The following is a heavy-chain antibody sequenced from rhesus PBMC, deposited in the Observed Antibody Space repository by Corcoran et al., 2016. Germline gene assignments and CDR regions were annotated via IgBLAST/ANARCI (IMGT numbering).Heavy chain of an antibody. CDR2: SNGGSGSN. CDR3: ARGSGKYGLDS. D-gene: IGHD2-21*01. J-gene: IGHJ6*01. Sequence: QVQLQESGPGPVTPSEPLPLTCAVSVASISSTYWSWIRQPPGKGLEWIGYSNGGSGSNSYNPSLKSRVTCSRDTSKNQFSLTLSSVTAADTAAYYCARGSGKYGLDSWGQGVVVTVSS. CDR1: VASISSTY. V-gene: IGHV4-147*01.